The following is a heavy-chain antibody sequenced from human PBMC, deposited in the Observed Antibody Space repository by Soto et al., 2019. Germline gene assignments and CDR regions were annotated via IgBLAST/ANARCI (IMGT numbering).Heavy chain of an antibody. CDR3: AKGYSRYSGSHFDY. V-gene: IGHV3-23*01. CDR2: ISASGGST. Sequence: GGSLRLSCAASGFTFSSYAMSWVRQAPGKGLEWVSAISASGGSTYYADSVKGRFTISRDNSKNTLYLQMNSLRAEDTAIYYCAKGYSRYSGSHFDYSGQGNLVTVSS. CDR1: GFTFSSYA. D-gene: IGHD1-26*01. J-gene: IGHJ4*02.